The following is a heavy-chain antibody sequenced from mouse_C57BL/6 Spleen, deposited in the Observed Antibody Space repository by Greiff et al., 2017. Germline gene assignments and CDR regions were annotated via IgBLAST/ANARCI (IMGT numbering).Heavy chain of an antibody. D-gene: IGHD2-14*01. Sequence: QVQLKESGAELVKPGASVKMSCKASGYTFTTYPIEWMKQNHGKSLEWIGNFHPYNDDTKYNEKFKGKATLTVEKSSSTVYVELSRLTADDSAVYCCARRDDIGYAMDYGGQGTSVTVSS. CDR2: FHPYNDDT. CDR3: ARRDDIGYAMDY. CDR1: GYTFTTYP. V-gene: IGHV1-47*01. J-gene: IGHJ4*01.